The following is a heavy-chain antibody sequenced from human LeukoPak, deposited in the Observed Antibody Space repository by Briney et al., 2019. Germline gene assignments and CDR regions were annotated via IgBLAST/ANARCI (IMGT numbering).Heavy chain of an antibody. D-gene: IGHD6-6*01. J-gene: IGHJ4*02. CDR2: ISSNGGNT. Sequence: GGSLRLSCAASGFIFSSYAMHWVRQAPGKGLEYVSAISSNGGNTYYANSVKGRFTISRDNSKNTLYLQMNSLRAEDTAVYYCAKDLLRIAAYTFDYWGRGTLVTVSS. CDR1: GFIFSSYA. V-gene: IGHV3-64*01. CDR3: AKDLLRIAAYTFDY.